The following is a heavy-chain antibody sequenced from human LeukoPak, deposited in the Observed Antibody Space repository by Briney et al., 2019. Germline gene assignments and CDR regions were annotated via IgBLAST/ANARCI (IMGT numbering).Heavy chain of an antibody. Sequence: GGSLRLSCAASGFTFSSYWMSWVRQAPGKGLEWVANIKQDGSEKYYVDSVKGRFTISRGNAKNSLYLQMNSLRAEDTAVYYCASGGGVVVPAAIMMYFDYWGQGTLVTVSS. CDR1: GFTFSSYW. CDR2: IKQDGSEK. V-gene: IGHV3-7*01. D-gene: IGHD2-2*01. J-gene: IGHJ4*02. CDR3: ASGGGVVVPAAIMMYFDY.